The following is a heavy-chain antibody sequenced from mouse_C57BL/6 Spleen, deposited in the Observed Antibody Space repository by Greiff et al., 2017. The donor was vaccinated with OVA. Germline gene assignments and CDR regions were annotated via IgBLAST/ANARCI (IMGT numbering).Heavy chain of an antibody. Sequence: QVQLQQPGAELVMPGASVKLSCKASGYTFTSYWMHWVKQRPGQGLEWIGEIDPSDSYTNYNQKFKGKSTLTVDKSSSTAYMQLSSLTSEDSAVYYCAMGDLYYFDYWGQGTTLTVSS. CDR3: AMGDLYYFDY. CDR1: GYTFTSYW. V-gene: IGHV1-69*01. J-gene: IGHJ2*01. CDR2: IDPSDSYT.